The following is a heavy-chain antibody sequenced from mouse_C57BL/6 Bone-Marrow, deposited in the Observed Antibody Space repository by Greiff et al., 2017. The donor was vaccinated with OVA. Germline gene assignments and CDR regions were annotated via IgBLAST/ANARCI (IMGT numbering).Heavy chain of an antibody. Sequence: EVQRVESGGGLVQPGGSLKLSCAASGFTFSDYGMAWVRQAPRKGPEWVAFISNLAYSIYYADTVTGRFTISRENAKNTLYLEMSSLRSEDTAMYYCARHGAIDYWGQGTSVTVSS. J-gene: IGHJ4*01. CDR3: ARHGAIDY. CDR2: ISNLAYSI. V-gene: IGHV5-15*01. CDR1: GFTFSDYG.